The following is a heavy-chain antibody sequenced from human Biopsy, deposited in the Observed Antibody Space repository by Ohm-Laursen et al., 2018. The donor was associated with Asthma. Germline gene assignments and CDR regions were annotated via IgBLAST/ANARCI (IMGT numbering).Heavy chain of an antibody. CDR2: INSVFGTT. Sequence: SSVKVSCNTLGGTFNTHVIGWVRQAPGQGLEWIGGINSVFGTTTYPQKFQDRVTITADDSTSTVYMELSSLRSEDTAVYYCARKAGSCISRTCYSLDFWGQGTLVTVSS. CDR3: ARKAGSCISRTCYSLDF. D-gene: IGHD2-2*01. CDR1: GGTFNTHV. J-gene: IGHJ4*02. V-gene: IGHV1-69*01.